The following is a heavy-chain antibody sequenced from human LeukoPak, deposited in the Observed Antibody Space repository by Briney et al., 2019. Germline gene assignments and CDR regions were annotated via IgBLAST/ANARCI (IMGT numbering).Heavy chain of an antibody. D-gene: IGHD3-22*01. CDR3: ARISSYYYDSSGYLDY. CDR2: ISSSSSYI. Sequence: PGGSLRLSCAASGFTFSSYSMNWVRQAPGKGLEWVSSISSSSSYIYYADSVKGRFTISRDNAKNSLYPQMNSLRAEDTAVYYCARISSYYYDSSGYLDYWGQGTLVTVSS. V-gene: IGHV3-21*01. J-gene: IGHJ4*02. CDR1: GFTFSSYS.